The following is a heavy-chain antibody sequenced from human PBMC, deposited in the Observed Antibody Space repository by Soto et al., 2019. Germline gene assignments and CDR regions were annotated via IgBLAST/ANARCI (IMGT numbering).Heavy chain of an antibody. CDR1: GDSFTSYW. J-gene: IGHJ6*02. D-gene: IGHD6-13*01. V-gene: IGHV5-51*01. CDR2: IYPGDSDT. Sequence: GESLKISCQASGDSFTSYWIGWVRQMPGKGLEWMGIIYPGDSDTRYSPSFQGQVTISADKSISTAYLQWSSLKASDTAMYYCARTAAAGKYYYGMDVWGQGTTVTVSS. CDR3: ARTAAAGKYYYGMDV.